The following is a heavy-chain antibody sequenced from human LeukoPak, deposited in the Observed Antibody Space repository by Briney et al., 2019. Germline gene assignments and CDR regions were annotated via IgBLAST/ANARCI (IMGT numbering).Heavy chain of an antibody. J-gene: IGHJ5*02. V-gene: IGHV3-23*01. Sequence: GGSLRLSCAASEFTFSNYVMTWVRQAPGKGLEWVSAISGSGSSTYYADSAKGRFTVSRDNSKNTLYLQMNSLRAEDTAVYYCAKAPGRIVEPISFVVDPWGQGTLVTVSS. D-gene: IGHD1-26*01. CDR1: EFTFSNYV. CDR3: AKAPGRIVEPISFVVDP. CDR2: ISGSGSST.